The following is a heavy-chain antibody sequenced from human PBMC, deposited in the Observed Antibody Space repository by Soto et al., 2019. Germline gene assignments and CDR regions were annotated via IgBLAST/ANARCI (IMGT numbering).Heavy chain of an antibody. CDR2: ISYDGSNK. J-gene: IGHJ4*02. CDR1: GFTFSSYA. V-gene: IGHV3-30*01. CDR3: ARVGGYSYGYDLDY. D-gene: IGHD5-18*01. Sequence: SLRLSCAASGFTFSSYAMHWVRQAPGKGQEGVTIISYDGSNKYYADSVKGRFTISRDNSKNTLYLQMNSLRAEDTAVYYCARVGGYSYGYDLDYWGQGTLVTVSS.